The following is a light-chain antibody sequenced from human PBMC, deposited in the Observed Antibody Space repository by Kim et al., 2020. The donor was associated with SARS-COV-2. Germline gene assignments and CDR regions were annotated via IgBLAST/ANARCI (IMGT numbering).Light chain of an antibody. Sequence: DIQMTQSPSSLSASVGDRVAITCRASQSISINLNWYQQKPGKAPELLIYVASSLQSGVPSRFSGGGSGTDFTLTISSLQPEDFATYYCQQSYSAPYTFGQGTKVDIK. J-gene: IGKJ2*01. CDR3: QQSYSAPYT. CDR2: VAS. V-gene: IGKV1-39*01. CDR1: QSISIN.